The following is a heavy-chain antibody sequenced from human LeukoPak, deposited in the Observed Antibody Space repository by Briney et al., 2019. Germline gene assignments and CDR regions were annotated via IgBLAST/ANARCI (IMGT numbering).Heavy chain of an antibody. V-gene: IGHV1-46*01. CDR2: INPSGGST. CDR1: GYTFTSYY. Sequence: ASVKVSCKASGYTFTSYYMHWVRQAPGQGLEWMGIINPSGGSTSYAQKFQGRVTMTRDTSTSTAYMELRSLRSDDTAVYYCASLSWDPPHDAFDIWGQGTMVTVSS. D-gene: IGHD1-26*01. CDR3: ASLSWDPPHDAFDI. J-gene: IGHJ3*02.